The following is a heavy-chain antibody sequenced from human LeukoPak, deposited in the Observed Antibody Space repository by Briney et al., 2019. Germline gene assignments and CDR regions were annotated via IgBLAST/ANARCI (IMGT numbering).Heavy chain of an antibody. CDR1: GFTFTTYS. Sequence: ASVKVSCKTSGFTFTTYSMHWVRQAPGERLEWMGWINAANGNTQYSQKFLGRVTITRDTSASTAYMELSSLRSEDTAVYYCVRGAPIRVAVAATFDPWGQGTLVTVPS. J-gene: IGHJ5*02. CDR3: VRGAPIRVAVAATFDP. V-gene: IGHV1-3*01. CDR2: INAANGNT. D-gene: IGHD6-19*01.